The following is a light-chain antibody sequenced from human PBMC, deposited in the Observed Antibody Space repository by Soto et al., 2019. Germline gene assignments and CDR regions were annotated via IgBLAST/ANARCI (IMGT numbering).Light chain of an antibody. CDR1: SSNIGAGYD. Sequence: QSVLTQPPSVSGAPGQRVTISCTGSSSNIGAGYDVHWYQQLPGTAPKLLIYGNSNRPSGVPDRFSGSKSGTSASLAITGLQAEDEAGYYCQSYDSSLGVVFGGGTTLTVL. J-gene: IGLJ2*01. V-gene: IGLV1-40*01. CDR2: GNS. CDR3: QSYDSSLGVV.